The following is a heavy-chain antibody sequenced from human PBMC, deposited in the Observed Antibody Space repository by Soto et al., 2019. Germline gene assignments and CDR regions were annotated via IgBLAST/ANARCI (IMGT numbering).Heavy chain of an antibody. J-gene: IGHJ4*02. V-gene: IGHV3-11*06. CDR1: GFTFSDYY. CDR3: ARVAY. Sequence: VGSLRLSCAASGFTFSDYYMTWIRQAPGKGLEWISYSSSSISGSSYTKYADSVKGRFIISRDNAQNSLFLQMNTLRPEDSAIYYCARVAYWGPGTQVTVSS. CDR2: SSSSISGSSYT.